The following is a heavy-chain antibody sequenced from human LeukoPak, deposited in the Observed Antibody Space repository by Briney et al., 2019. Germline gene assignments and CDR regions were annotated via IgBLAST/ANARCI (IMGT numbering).Heavy chain of an antibody. V-gene: IGHV3-23*01. CDR3: AKATGTLSN. D-gene: IGHD1-1*01. Sequence: GRSLRLSCAASGFTFSSYGMHWVRQAPGKGLEWVSTISNSDDNTYYADSVKGRFTISRDSSKNTLYLQMNSLTAEDTAIYYCAKATGTLSNWGQGTLVTVSS. CDR1: GFTFSSYG. CDR2: ISNSDDNT. J-gene: IGHJ4*02.